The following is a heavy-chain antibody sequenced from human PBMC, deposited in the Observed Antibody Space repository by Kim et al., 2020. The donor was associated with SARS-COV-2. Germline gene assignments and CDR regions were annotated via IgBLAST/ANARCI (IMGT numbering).Heavy chain of an antibody. Sequence: SETLSLTCTVSGASVNSGRYYWHWIRQAPGKGLEWIGYIYFTGGTNYNPSLKTRVTMSLDTSKNQFSLRLNSVTAADTAVYYCLRGGRSSSSLDFWGQGTLVTVSS. D-gene: IGHD6-6*01. J-gene: IGHJ4*02. CDR2: IYFTGGT. CDR1: GASVNSGRYY. V-gene: IGHV4-61*01. CDR3: LRGGRSSSSLDF.